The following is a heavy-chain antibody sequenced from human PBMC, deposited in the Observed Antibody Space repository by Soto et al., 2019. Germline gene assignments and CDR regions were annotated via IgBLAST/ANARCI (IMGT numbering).Heavy chain of an antibody. CDR2: IRETGNT. J-gene: IGHJ4*02. CDR3: AKQQMGVIRALDY. D-gene: IGHD1-26*01. CDR1: GFTFGNYA. Sequence: XXSLRLSYTASGFTFGNYAVRWIHQAPGKGLEWVSTIRETGNTYYADSVRGRFATSRDNSENTLYLQMSSLTAEDTAVYYCAKQQMGVIRALDYWGQGTLVTVSS. V-gene: IGHV3-23*01.